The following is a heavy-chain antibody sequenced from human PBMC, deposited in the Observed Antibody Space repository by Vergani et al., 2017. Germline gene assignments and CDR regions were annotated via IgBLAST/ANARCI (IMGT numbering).Heavy chain of an antibody. D-gene: IGHD2-2*01. Sequence: QVQLVQSGAEVKKPGSSVKVSCKASGGTFSSYAISWVRQAPGQGLEWMGGIIPIFGTANYAQKFQGRVTITADESTSTAYMELSSLRSEDPAVYYCAESLGYCSSTSGYLGYYYYGMDVWGQGTTVTVSS. CDR3: AESLGYCSSTSGYLGYYYYGMDV. V-gene: IGHV1-69*01. J-gene: IGHJ6*02. CDR2: IIPIFGTA. CDR1: GGTFSSYA.